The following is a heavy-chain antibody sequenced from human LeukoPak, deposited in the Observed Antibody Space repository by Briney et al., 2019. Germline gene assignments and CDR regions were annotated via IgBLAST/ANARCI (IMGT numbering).Heavy chain of an antibody. J-gene: IGHJ3*02. CDR3: ATETSGSYRPAFDI. CDR2: FDPEDGET. V-gene: IGHV1-24*01. D-gene: IGHD1-26*01. CDR1: GYTLTELS. Sequence: ASVKVSCKVSGYTLTELSMHWVRQAPGKELEWMGGFDPEDGETIYAQKFQGRVTMTEDTSTDTAYMELSSLRSEDTAVYYCATETSGSYRPAFDIWGQGTMVTASS.